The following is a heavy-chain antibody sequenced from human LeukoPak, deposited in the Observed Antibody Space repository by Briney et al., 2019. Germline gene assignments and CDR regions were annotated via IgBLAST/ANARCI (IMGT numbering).Heavy chain of an antibody. J-gene: IGHJ6*02. V-gene: IGHV3-30*18. CDR3: AKDIYKRQQLVWGTDV. D-gene: IGHD6-13*01. CDR1: GFTFSSYG. Sequence: PGGSLRLSCAASGFTFSSYGMHWVRQAPGKGLEWVAVISYDGSNKYYADSVKGRFTISRDNSRNSLYLQMNSLRTEDTALYYCAKDIYKRQQLVWGTDVWGQGTTVTVSS. CDR2: ISYDGSNK.